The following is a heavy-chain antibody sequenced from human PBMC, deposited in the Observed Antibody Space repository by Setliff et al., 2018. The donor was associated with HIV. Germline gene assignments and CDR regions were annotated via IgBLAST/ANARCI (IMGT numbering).Heavy chain of an antibody. CDR1: GYTFTSYD. CDR2: MNPNSGNT. D-gene: IGHD4-4*01. CDR3: ARGRKYLTTVTTSYFYYMDV. J-gene: IGHJ6*03. Sequence: ASVKVSCKASGYTFTSYDINWVRQATGQGLEWMGWMNPNSGNTGYAQKFQGRVTITRDTSISTAYMELSGLRSEDTAVYYCARGRKYLTTVTTSYFYYMDVWGKGTTVTVS. V-gene: IGHV1-8*03.